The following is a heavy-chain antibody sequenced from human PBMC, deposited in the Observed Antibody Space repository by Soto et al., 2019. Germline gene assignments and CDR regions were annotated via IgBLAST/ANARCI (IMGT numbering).Heavy chain of an antibody. CDR1: GGSFSGYY. J-gene: IGHJ6*02. CDR3: ARVTLGYCSSTSCSRGYYYYYGMDV. D-gene: IGHD2-2*01. V-gene: IGHV4-34*01. Sequence: QVQLQQWGAGLLKPSETLSLTCAVYGGSFSGYYWSWIRQPPGKGLEWIGEINHSGSTNYNPSLKSRVTISVDTSKNQFSLKLSSVTAADTAVYYCARVTLGYCSSTSCSRGYYYYYGMDVWGQGTTVTVSS. CDR2: INHSGST.